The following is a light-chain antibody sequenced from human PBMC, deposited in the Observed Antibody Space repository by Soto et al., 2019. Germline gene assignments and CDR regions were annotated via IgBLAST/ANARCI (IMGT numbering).Light chain of an antibody. J-gene: IGKJ1*01. CDR1: QSVSSD. CDR3: QQYGSSSWT. Sequence: EILLTQSPATLSLSPGERATLSCRASQSVSSDLAWYQQRPGQAPRLLIYGASSRATGIPDRFSGSGSGTEFTLTSSRLEPEDFAVYYCQQYGSSSWTFGQGTKVDIK. CDR2: GAS. V-gene: IGKV3-20*01.